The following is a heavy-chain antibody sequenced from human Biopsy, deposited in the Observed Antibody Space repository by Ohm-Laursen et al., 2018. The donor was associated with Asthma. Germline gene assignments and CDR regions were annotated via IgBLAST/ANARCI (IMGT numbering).Heavy chain of an antibody. CDR3: ARNLPGYTYGPFED. Sequence: PSETLSLTCTVSGASITTSPSYWSWLRLLPGKGLEWIGCIYYSGETFFNPSLKNPLFMSLDSSKNQFSLKMTSVTVADTAMYFCARNLPGYTYGPFEDWGQGTLVTVSS. CDR2: IYYSGET. J-gene: IGHJ4*02. CDR1: GASITTSPSY. D-gene: IGHD5-18*01. V-gene: IGHV4-31*01.